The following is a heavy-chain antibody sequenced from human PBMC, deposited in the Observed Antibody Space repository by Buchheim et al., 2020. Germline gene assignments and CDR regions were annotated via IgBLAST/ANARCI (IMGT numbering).Heavy chain of an antibody. J-gene: IGHJ5*02. CDR2: ISSSSRTI. D-gene: IGHD2-15*01. V-gene: IGHV3-48*01. Sequence: DVQLVESGGGLVQPGESLRLSCAASGLTFSSYAMNWVRQAPGKGLEWISYISSSSRTIYYADSVKGRFTISRDNAKNSLYLQMNSRRAEDTAVYYCAGGCSSGNCSPLPPWGQGTL. CDR3: AGGCSSGNCSPLPP. CDR1: GLTFSSYA.